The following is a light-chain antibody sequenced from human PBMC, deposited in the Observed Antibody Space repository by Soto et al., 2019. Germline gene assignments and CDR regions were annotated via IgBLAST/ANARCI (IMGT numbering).Light chain of an antibody. J-gene: IGKJ1*01. V-gene: IGKV1D-8*03. Sequence: VIWMTQSPSLLSASTGDRVSISCRLSQGVDGYLAGYQQKPGKVPELLIYTASTLHSGDPSRFSGSGSGTNFTLTINGLQSEDFATYYCQQYFTFPWTFGQGTKVEIK. CDR2: TAS. CDR3: QQYFTFPWT. CDR1: QGVDGY.